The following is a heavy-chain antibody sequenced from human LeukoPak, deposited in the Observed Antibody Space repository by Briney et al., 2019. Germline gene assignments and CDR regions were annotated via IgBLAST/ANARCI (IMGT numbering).Heavy chain of an antibody. Sequence: GESLKISCKGSGYNFTSYWIGWVRQMPGKGLEWMGIIYPGDSDSGLSPSLQGQVTISADKSISTAYLQWNSLKASDTAMYYCARGHHVVVATATWASDAFDLWGQGTMVIVSS. V-gene: IGHV5-51*01. J-gene: IGHJ3*01. CDR2: IYPGDSDS. CDR1: GYNFTSYW. CDR3: ARGHHVVVATATWASDAFDL. D-gene: IGHD2-21*02.